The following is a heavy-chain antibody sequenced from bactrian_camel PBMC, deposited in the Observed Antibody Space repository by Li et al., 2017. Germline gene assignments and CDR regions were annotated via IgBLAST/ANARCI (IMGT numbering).Heavy chain of an antibody. Sequence: HVQLVESGGGLVQAGRSLTLSCRATGYSYSYYCMGWFRQAPGKGLEWVTAINGGGGVTYHGDSVKGRFTISRDNAENTLYLQLNSLKSEDTAMYYCAKGWRATGPEDWGQGTQVTVS. CDR3: AKGWRATGPED. CDR2: INGGGGVT. CDR1: GYSYSYYC. J-gene: IGHJ4*01. V-gene: IGHV3S1*01. D-gene: IGHD4*01.